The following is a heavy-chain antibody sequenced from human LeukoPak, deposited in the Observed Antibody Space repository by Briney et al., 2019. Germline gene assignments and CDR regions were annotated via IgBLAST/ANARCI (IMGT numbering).Heavy chain of an antibody. CDR3: ARHDYSDAFDI. Sequence: SETLSLTCTVSVGSISSYYWSWIRQPPGKGLEWIGYIYYSGSTNYHPSLRSRVTISVDTSKNQFSLKLSSVTAADTAVYYCARHDYSDAFDIWGQGTMVTVSS. CDR2: IYYSGST. V-gene: IGHV4-59*08. D-gene: IGHD2-15*01. J-gene: IGHJ3*02. CDR1: VGSISSYY.